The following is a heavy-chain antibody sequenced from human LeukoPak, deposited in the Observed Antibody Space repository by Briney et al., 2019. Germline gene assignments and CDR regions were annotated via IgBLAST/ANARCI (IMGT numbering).Heavy chain of an antibody. J-gene: IGHJ4*02. CDR3: ARGFRGPNFDY. D-gene: IGHD3-10*01. V-gene: IGHV4-38-2*02. CDR2: IHYSGST. Sequence: KPSETLSLTCHVSGYSISSAYYWGWIRQPPGKELEWIGSIHYSGSTSYNPSLKSRVTISGDTSKNQFSLKLSSVTAADTAVYYCARGFRGPNFDYWGQGTLVTVSS. CDR1: GYSISSAYY.